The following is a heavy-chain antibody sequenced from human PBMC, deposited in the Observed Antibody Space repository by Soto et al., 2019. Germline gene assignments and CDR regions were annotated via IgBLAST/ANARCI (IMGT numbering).Heavy chain of an antibody. V-gene: IGHV4-39*01. CDR1: GDSIRSTSYY. J-gene: IGHJ4*02. Sequence: SETLSLTCTVSGDSIRSTSYYWGWIRQPPGKGLEWIGNVYYSGSTYYNPPLKSRVTISVDTSKNQFSLSLSSVTAADTAGYYCARLDSSYFDYWGQGTLDTFSS. D-gene: IGHD6-13*01. CDR3: ARLDSSYFDY. CDR2: VYYSGST.